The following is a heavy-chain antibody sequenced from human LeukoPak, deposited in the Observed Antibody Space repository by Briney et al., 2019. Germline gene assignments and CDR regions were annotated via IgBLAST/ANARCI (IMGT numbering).Heavy chain of an antibody. Sequence: GGSLRLSCAASGFTFSTYSMSWVRQAPGKGLEWVSSISSSSSYIYYADSVKGRFTISRDNAKNSLYLQMNSLRAEDTAVYYCARVGRHNAFDIWGQGTMVTVSS. CDR2: ISSSSSYI. CDR3: ARVGRHNAFDI. V-gene: IGHV3-21*01. J-gene: IGHJ3*02. CDR1: GFTFSTYS. D-gene: IGHD1-26*01.